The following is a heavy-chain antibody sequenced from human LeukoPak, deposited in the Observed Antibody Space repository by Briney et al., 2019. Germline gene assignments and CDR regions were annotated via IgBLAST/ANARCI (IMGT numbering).Heavy chain of an antibody. J-gene: IGHJ2*01. CDR1: GYTFTSYC. Sequence: ASVKVSCKASGYTFTSYCISWVRQAPGQGLEWMGWISAYNGNTNYAQKRQGRVTMTTDTSTSTAYMELRSLRSDDTAVYYCARDGSEYYDFWSGRPGPNWYFDLWGRGTLVTVSS. V-gene: IGHV1-18*01. D-gene: IGHD3-3*01. CDR2: ISAYNGNT. CDR3: ARDGSEYYDFWSGRPGPNWYFDL.